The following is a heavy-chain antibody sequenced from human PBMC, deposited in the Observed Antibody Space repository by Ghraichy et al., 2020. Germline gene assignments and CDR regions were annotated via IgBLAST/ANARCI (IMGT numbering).Heavy chain of an antibody. V-gene: IGHV1-69*13. CDR2: IIPIFGTA. D-gene: IGHD6-13*01. Sequence: SVKVSCKASGGTFSSYAISWVRQAPGQGLEWMGGIIPIFGTANYAQKFQGRVTITADESTSTAYMELSSLRSEDTAVYYCARGIEESSSWYSPHSFDYWGQGTLVTVSS. CDR3: ARGIEESSSWYSPHSFDY. CDR1: GGTFSSYA. J-gene: IGHJ4*02.